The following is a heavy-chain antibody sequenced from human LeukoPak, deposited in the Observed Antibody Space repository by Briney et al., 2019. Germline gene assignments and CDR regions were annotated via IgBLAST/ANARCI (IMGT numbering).Heavy chain of an antibody. CDR3: AKGFTNWFDP. V-gene: IGHV3-23*01. J-gene: IGHJ5*02. CDR2: ISGSGGSGGST. Sequence: GGSLRLSCAPSGFTFSSYAMTWVRQAPGKGLEWVLAISGSGGSGGSTYYADSVKGRFTISRDNSKNTLYLQMNSLRAEDTAVYYCAKGFTNWFDPWGQGTLVTVSS. CDR1: GFTFSSYA.